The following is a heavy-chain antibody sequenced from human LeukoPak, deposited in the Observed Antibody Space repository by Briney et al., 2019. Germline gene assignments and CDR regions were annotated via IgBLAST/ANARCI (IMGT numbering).Heavy chain of an antibody. Sequence: QPGRSLRLSCAASGFAFNTYAMHWVRQAPGQGLEWVALIWHDGSHKFYSNSVKGRFTISRDNSKNTLYLQMNSLRAEDTAVYYCAKGSIAAAGTHFDYWGQGTLVTVSS. D-gene: IGHD6-13*01. J-gene: IGHJ4*02. CDR3: AKGSIAAAGTHFDY. V-gene: IGHV3-33*06. CDR1: GFAFNTYA. CDR2: IWHDGSHK.